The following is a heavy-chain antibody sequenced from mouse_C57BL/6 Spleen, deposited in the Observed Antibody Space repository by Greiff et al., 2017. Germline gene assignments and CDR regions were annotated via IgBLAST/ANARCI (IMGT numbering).Heavy chain of an antibody. V-gene: IGHV2-2*01. CDR2: IGSGGST. J-gene: IGHJ4*01. CDR3: ARKTPYAMDY. Sequence: QVQLKESGPGLVQPSQSLSITCTVSGFSLTSYGVHWVRQSPGKGLEWLGVIGSGGSTDYNAAFISRLSISKDNSKSQVFFKMNSLQADDTAIYYCARKTPYAMDYWGQGTSVTVSS. CDR1: GFSLTSYG.